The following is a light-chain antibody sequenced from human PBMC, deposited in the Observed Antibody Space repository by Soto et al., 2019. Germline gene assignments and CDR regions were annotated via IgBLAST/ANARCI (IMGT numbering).Light chain of an antibody. Sequence: QSVLTQPASMSGSPGQSITISCTGTSSDVGGYDYVSWYQLHPGKAPKLMVFEVSNRPSGVSYRFSGSKSGNTASLTISGLQAADEADYFCSSYSISTAYLFGTGTKVTVL. CDR2: EVS. CDR3: SSYSISTAYL. J-gene: IGLJ1*01. V-gene: IGLV2-14*01. CDR1: SSDVGGYDY.